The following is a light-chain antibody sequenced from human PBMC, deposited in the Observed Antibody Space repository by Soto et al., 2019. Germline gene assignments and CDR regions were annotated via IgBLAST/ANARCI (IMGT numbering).Light chain of an antibody. CDR3: QQRRNWPPIT. J-gene: IGKJ5*01. Sequence: IWLKHSPGALSCSPGKSSTLSCRAIQSVSSYLAWYQQKPGQAPRLLIYDASNRATGIPARFSGSGSGTDFTLTISSLEPEDFAVYYRQQRRNWPPITFGQGTRLEI. CDR2: DAS. CDR1: QSVSSY. V-gene: IGKV3-11*01.